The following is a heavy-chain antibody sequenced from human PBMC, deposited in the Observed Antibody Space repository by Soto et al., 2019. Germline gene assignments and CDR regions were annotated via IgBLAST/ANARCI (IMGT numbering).Heavy chain of an antibody. D-gene: IGHD2-8*02. V-gene: IGHV4-34*01. Sequence: PSETLSLTCAVYGGSFSGHYWTWIRQPPGTGLEWIGEINHSGSTNYNPSLKSRVTISVDTSKNQFSLKLTSVTAADTAVYYCERDKITGLFDYWGQGTLVTVSS. CDR1: GGSFSGHY. J-gene: IGHJ4*02. CDR3: ERDKITGLFDY. CDR2: INHSGST.